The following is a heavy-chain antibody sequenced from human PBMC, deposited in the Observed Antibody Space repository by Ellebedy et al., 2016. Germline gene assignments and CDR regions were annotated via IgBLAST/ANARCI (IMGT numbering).Heavy chain of an antibody. CDR3: ARATVAVTTSCLDY. Sequence: GESLKISCAASGFTSDDYAMHWVRQAPGKGLEWVALISYDGIKKFYADSVKGRFTISRDNSKNTLYLQMNSLTPEDTAVYYCARATVAVTTSCLDYWGQGTLVTVSS. D-gene: IGHD2-21*02. CDR1: GFTSDDYA. J-gene: IGHJ4*02. CDR2: ISYDGIKK. V-gene: IGHV3-30-3*01.